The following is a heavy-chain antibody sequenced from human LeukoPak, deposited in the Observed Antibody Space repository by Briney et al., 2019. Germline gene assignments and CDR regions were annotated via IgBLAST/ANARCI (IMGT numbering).Heavy chain of an antibody. V-gene: IGHV1-69*05. D-gene: IGHD6-13*01. CDR3: ARGEDSSWYNNY. Sequence: KVSCKASGGTFSSYAISWVRQAPGQGLEWMGRIIPIFGTANYAQKFQGRVTITTDESTSTAYMELSSLRSEDTAVYYRARGEDSSWYNNYWGQGTLVTVSS. J-gene: IGHJ4*02. CDR2: IIPIFGTA. CDR1: GGTFSSYA.